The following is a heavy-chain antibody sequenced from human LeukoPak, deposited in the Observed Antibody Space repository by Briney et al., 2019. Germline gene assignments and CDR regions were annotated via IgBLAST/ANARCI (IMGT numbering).Heavy chain of an antibody. CDR1: GYTFTGYD. CDR2: MNPNSGNT. J-gene: IGHJ4*02. V-gene: IGHV1-8*01. D-gene: IGHD5-24*01. CDR3: ARGTIAHQRWLQFRRREAWSVPDY. Sequence: ASVKVSCKASGYTFTGYDINWVRQATGQGLEWMGWMNPNSGNTGYAQKFQGRVTMTRNTSISTAYMELSSLRSEDTAVYYCARGTIAHQRWLQFRRREAWSVPDYWGQGTLVTVSS.